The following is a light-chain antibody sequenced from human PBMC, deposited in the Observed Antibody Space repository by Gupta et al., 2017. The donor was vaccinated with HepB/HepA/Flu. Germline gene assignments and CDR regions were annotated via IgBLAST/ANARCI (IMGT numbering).Light chain of an antibody. CDR3: PCYDSRLSVVV. Sequence: QSVLTQPPSVSGAPGQRVTISCTGSSSNIGAGYDVHWYQQLPGTAPKLLFDGNSNRPSGVPDRFAGYKAGTSAYPTINVLQAEDEAYYYGPCYDSRLSVVVFGGGTKLTVL. J-gene: IGLJ2*01. V-gene: IGLV1-40*01. CDR1: SSNIGAGYD. CDR2: GNS.